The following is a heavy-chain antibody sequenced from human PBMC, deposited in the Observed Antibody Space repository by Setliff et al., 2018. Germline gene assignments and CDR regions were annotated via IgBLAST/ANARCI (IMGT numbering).Heavy chain of an antibody. J-gene: IGHJ3*01. V-gene: IGHV4-34*01. Sequence: PSETLSLTCTVSGGSISSYYWSWIRQPPGKGLEWFGEINQSGGCDYNPSFKGRVTISVDTSKKQFSLTLRYVTAADTALYYCRQAVVGRDVFDVWGQGTVVTVSS. CDR1: GGSISSYY. CDR3: RQAVVGRDVFDV. D-gene: IGHD1-1*01. CDR2: INQSGGC.